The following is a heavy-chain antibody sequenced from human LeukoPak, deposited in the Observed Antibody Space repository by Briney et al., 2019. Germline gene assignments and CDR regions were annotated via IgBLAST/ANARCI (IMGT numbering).Heavy chain of an antibody. CDR2: IKQDGGEK. J-gene: IGHJ6*04. CDR3: ARDGESGDFWGNRLVV. CDR1: GFTFSSYW. V-gene: IGHV3-7*01. D-gene: IGHD3-3*01. Sequence: PGGSLRLSCTASGFTFSSYWMNWVRQAPGKGLEWVANIKQDGGEKHYVDSVKGRFTISRDNAKNSLYLQMNSLRAEDTAVYSCARDGESGDFWGNRLVVWGEGTTVTVSS.